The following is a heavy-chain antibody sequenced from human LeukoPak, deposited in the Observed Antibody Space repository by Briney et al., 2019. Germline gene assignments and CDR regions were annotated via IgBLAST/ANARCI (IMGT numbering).Heavy chain of an antibody. Sequence: GGSLRLSCAASGFPFSTYWMSWVRQAPGKGLEWVANINQDGTETYYVDSVKGRFTISRDYAKNSLYLQMNSLRVEDTAVYFCAKVAKYYYGPETFYFFEQWGQGTPVTASS. D-gene: IGHD3-10*01. CDR1: GFPFSTYW. CDR2: INQDGTET. CDR3: AKVAKYYYGPETFYFFEQ. J-gene: IGHJ4*02. V-gene: IGHV3-7*01.